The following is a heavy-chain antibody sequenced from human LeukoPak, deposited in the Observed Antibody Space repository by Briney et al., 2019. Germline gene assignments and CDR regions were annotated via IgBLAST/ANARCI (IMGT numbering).Heavy chain of an antibody. D-gene: IGHD6-19*01. CDR2: IRSKAYGGTT. CDR1: GFTFGDYA. V-gene: IGHV3-49*04. J-gene: IGHJ4*02. Sequence: GGSLRLSCTASGFTFGDYAMSWVRQAPGEGLEWVGFIRSKAYGGTTEYAASVKGRFTISRDDSKSIAYLQMNSLKTEDTAVYYCTRDPNGIAVAFFDYWGQGTLATVSS. CDR3: TRDPNGIAVAFFDY.